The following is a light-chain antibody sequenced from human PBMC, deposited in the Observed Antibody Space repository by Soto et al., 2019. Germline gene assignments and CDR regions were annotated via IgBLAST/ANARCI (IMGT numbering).Light chain of an antibody. J-gene: IGKJ1*01. Sequence: EIVLTQSPGTLSLSPGERATLSCRASQSVSSNYLAWYRRKPGQAPRLLSYGASSRATGIPDRFSGSGSGTDFTLTITRLEPEDFAVSSCQQYGSSPPTFGTGTRVEIK. CDR2: GAS. CDR1: QSVSSNY. V-gene: IGKV3-20*01. CDR3: QQYGSSPPT.